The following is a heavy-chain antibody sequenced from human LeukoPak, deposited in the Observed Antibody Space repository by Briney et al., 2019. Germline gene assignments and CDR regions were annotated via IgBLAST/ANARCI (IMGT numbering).Heavy chain of an antibody. D-gene: IGHD3-22*01. CDR3: TTRNRVVWSSGFPNWFDP. CDR2: FDPEHGET. V-gene: IGHV1-24*01. J-gene: IGHJ5*02. Sequence: ASVKVSCKVFGYTLTELSVHWVRQAPGKGPEWMGGFDPEHGETIHAQKFQGRVTMTEDTSTDTAYLELNRLTSEDTAVYYCTTRNRVVWSSGFPNWFDPWGQGTLVIVTS. CDR1: GYTLTELS.